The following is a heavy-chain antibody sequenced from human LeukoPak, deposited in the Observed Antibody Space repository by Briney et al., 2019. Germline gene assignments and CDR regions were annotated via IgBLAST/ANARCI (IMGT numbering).Heavy chain of an antibody. CDR2: ISSSSSII. J-gene: IGHJ3*02. CDR3: ARGPYGDYVDAFDI. CDR1: GFTFSSYT. D-gene: IGHD4-17*01. V-gene: IGHV3-48*01. Sequence: GSLRLSCAASGFTFSSYTMNWVRLAPGKGLEWVSYISSSSSIIYYADSVKGRFTISRDNAKNSLYLQMNSLRAEDTAVYYCARGPYGDYVDAFDIWGQGTMVTVSS.